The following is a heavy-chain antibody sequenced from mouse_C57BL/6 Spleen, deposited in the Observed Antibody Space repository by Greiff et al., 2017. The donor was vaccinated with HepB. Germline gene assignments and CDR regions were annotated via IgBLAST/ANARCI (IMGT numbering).Heavy chain of an antibody. D-gene: IGHD1-1*01. J-gene: IGHJ4*01. Sequence: QVTLKVSGPGILQPSQTLSLTCSFSGFTLSTFGMGVGWIRQPSGKGLEWLADIWWDDDKYYNPALKSRLTISKDTSKNQVFLKISNVDTADTSTYYGARFYYGSSLYAMDYWGQGTSVTVSS. CDR2: IWWDDDK. CDR1: GFTLSTFGMG. V-gene: IGHV8-8*01. CDR3: ARFYYGSSLYAMDY.